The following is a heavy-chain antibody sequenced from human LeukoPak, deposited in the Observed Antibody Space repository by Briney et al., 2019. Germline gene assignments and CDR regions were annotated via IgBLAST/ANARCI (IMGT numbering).Heavy chain of an antibody. CDR2: IYSGGST. CDR1: GLTVSSNY. CDR3: ARVRSGYSFGY. J-gene: IGHJ4*02. V-gene: IGHV3-53*01. D-gene: IGHD5-18*01. Sequence: PGGSLRVSYAASGLTVSSNYMSWVRQAPGNGLERVSVIYSGGSTYYADSVKGRFTISRDNSKNTLYLQMNSLRAEDTAVYYCARVRSGYSFGYWGQGTLVTVSS.